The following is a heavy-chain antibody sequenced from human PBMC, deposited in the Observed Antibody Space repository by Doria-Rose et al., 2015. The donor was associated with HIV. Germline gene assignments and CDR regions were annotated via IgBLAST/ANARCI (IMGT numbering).Heavy chain of an antibody. D-gene: IGHD6-13*01. CDR3: ARIKSSRWYHKYYFDF. J-gene: IGHJ4*02. Sequence: QITLNESGPVLVKPTETLTLTCTVSGVSLSSPGMGVSWIRQPPGKALEWLANIGADDERSYKTSLKSRLTISRCTSKSQVVLTMTDMDPVDTATYYCARIKSSRWYHKYYFDFWGQGTLVIVSA. V-gene: IGHV2-26*01. CDR1: GVSLSSPGMG. CDR2: IGADDER.